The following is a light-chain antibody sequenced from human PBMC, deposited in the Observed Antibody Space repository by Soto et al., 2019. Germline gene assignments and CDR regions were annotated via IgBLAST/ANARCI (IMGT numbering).Light chain of an antibody. J-gene: IGKJ3*01. Sequence: DIVLTQSPGTLSLSPGDRATLSCRTSRFVSNYYVAWYQQRPGQAPRLLIYAASSRATDIPDRFSGSGSGTDFILTISRPEPEDFAVYYCQHYADSPPVFTFGPGTKVEI. V-gene: IGKV3-20*01. CDR1: RFVSNYY. CDR3: QHYADSPPVFT. CDR2: AAS.